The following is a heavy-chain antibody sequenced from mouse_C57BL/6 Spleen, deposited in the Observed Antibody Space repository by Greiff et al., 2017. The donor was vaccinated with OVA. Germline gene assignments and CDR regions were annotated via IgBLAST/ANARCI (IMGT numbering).Heavy chain of an antibody. CDR3: ARRGEHYSDMDY. J-gene: IGHJ2*02. CDR1: GFTFTSYW. D-gene: IGHD2-12*01. V-gene: IGHV1-64*01. CDR2: IHPNSDST. Sequence: VQLQQSGAELVQPGASVKLSCTASGFTFTSYWMHWVRQRPGQGLEWIGRIHPNSDSTNYNEQFTSKATLTVAKASSTAYLQLNSQTSEDSAVYYCARRGEHYSDMDYWGQGTSLTVSS.